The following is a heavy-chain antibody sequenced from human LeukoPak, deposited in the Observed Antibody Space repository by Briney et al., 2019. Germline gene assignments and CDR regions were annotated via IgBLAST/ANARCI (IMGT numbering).Heavy chain of an antibody. Sequence: GGSLRLSCAASGFTFSNAWMSWVRQAPGKGLEWVGRIKSKTDGGTTDYAAPVKGRFTISRDDSKNTLYLQMNRLKTEDTAVYYCSSDLSNILTGYYSFDCWGQGTLVTVSS. CDR3: SSDLSNILTGYYSFDC. D-gene: IGHD3-9*01. J-gene: IGHJ4*02. V-gene: IGHV3-15*01. CDR1: GFTFSNAW. CDR2: IKSKTDGGTT.